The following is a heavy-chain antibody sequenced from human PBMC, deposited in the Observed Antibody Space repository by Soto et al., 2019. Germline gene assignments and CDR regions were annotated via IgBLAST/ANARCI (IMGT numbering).Heavy chain of an antibody. CDR2: LSGGGGST. Sequence: GGSLRLSCAASGFTFSSYAMTWVRQAPGKGLEWVSSLSGGGGSTYYADSVKGRFTISRDNSKNTLYLQMNNLRAEDTAVYFWAKHTSNFYYFYYMDVWGKGTTVTVSS. D-gene: IGHD4-4*01. CDR3: AKHTSNFYYFYYMDV. J-gene: IGHJ6*03. CDR1: GFTFSSYA. V-gene: IGHV3-23*01.